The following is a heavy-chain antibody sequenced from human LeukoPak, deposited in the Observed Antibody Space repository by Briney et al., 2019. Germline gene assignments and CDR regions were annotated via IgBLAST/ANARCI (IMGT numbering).Heavy chain of an antibody. Sequence: GGSLRLSCAASGFTFSRYEMNWVRQAPGKGLAWVAYVSSSAVATKYYAESEKARFTITRDNAKNLVYLQMNSLSAHDTPVYYWASEGTDRGRCFFDNWGQGTLVTVSS. CDR2: VSSSAVATK. D-gene: IGHD6-19*01. CDR1: GFTFSRYE. CDR3: ASEGTDRGRCFFDN. V-gene: IGHV3-48*03. J-gene: IGHJ4*02.